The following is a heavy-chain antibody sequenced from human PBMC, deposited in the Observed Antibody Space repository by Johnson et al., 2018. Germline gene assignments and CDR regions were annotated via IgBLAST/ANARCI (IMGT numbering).Heavy chain of an antibody. CDR1: GFTFSSYS. D-gene: IGHD4-23*01. V-gene: IGHV3-21*01. CDR3: ARRTTTVVTDYYYYMDV. J-gene: IGHJ6*03. Sequence: EVQLVESGGGLVKPGGSLRLSCAASGFTFSSYSMNWVRQAPGKGLEWVSSISSSSSYIYYADSVKGRFTISRDNSKNTLYLQMNSLRAEDTAVYYCARRTTTVVTDYYYYMDVWGKGTTVTVSS. CDR2: ISSSSSYI.